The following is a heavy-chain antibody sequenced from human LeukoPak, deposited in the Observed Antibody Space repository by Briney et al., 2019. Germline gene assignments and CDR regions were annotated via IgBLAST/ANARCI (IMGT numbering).Heavy chain of an antibody. CDR3: ARAPGYCSGGTCYGDYYYGMDV. V-gene: IGHV3-66*01. D-gene: IGHD2-15*01. CDR2: IFSGGST. J-gene: IGHJ6*02. CDR1: GFTVSSNY. Sequence: GGSLRLSCAASGFTVSSNYMSWVRQAPGKGLEWVSVIFSGGSTYYADSVKGRFTISRDNSKNTLYLQMNSLRAEDTAVYYCARAPGYCSGGTCYGDYYYGMDVWGQGTMVTVSS.